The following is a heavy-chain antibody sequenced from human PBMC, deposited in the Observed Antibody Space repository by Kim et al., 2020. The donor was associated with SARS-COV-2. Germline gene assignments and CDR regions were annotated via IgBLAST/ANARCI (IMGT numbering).Heavy chain of an antibody. Sequence: GGSLRLSCAASGFTLRSYGMHWVRQAPGKGLEWVAVISYDGSNKNYADSVKGRFTISRDNSKNTLYLQMNSLRAEDTAVYYCAKESGSGSYYAWTYYYYGMDVWSQGTTVTVSS. CDR2: ISYDGSNK. J-gene: IGHJ6*02. D-gene: IGHD3-10*01. V-gene: IGHV3-30*18. CDR3: AKESGSGSYYAWTYYYYGMDV. CDR1: GFTLRSYG.